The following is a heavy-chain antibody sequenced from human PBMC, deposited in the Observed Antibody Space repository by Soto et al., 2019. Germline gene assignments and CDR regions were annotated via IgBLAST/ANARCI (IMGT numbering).Heavy chain of an antibody. J-gene: IGHJ6*02. CDR3: ARERPAAAIGSYYYYGMDV. CDR1: GYTFTSYY. D-gene: IGHD2-2*01. V-gene: IGHV1-46*01. CDR2: INPSGGST. Sequence: ASVKVSCKASGYTFTSYYMHWVRRAPGQGLEWMGIINPSGGSTSYAQKFQGRVTMTRDTSTSTVYMELSSLRSEDTAVYYCARERPAAAIGSYYYYGMDVWGQGTTVTVS.